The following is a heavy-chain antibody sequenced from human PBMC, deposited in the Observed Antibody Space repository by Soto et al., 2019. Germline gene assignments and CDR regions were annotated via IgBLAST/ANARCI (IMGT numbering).Heavy chain of an antibody. CDR2: INAGNGNT. Sequence: QVQLVQSGAEVKKPGASVKVSCKASGYTFTNYAMHWVRQAPGQSLEWMGWINAGNGNTKYSQKFQGRVTITRDTSASTADMEMSSLRSEDTAVYYCARGVAGPLHWFDPWGQGTLVTVSS. D-gene: IGHD6-19*01. CDR3: ARGVAGPLHWFDP. V-gene: IGHV1-3*01. CDR1: GYTFTNYA. J-gene: IGHJ5*02.